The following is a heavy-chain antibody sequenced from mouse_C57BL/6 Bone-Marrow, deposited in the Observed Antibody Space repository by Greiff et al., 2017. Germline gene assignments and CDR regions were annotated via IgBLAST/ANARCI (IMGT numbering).Heavy chain of an antibody. CDR3: ARENYYGSSQYDLDY. V-gene: IGHV1-50*01. J-gene: IGHJ2*01. CDR1: GYTFTSYW. CDR2: IDPSDSYT. D-gene: IGHD1-1*01. Sequence: VQLQQPGAELVKPGASVKLSCKASGYTFTSYWMQWVKQRPGQGLEWIGEIDPSDSYTNYKQKFKGKATLTVDTASSTAYMQLSSLTSEDSAVYYCARENYYGSSQYDLDYWGQGTTRTVSS.